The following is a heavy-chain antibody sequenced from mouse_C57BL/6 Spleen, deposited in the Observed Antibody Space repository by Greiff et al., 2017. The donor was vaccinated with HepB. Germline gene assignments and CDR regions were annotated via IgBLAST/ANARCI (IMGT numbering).Heavy chain of an antibody. J-gene: IGHJ2*01. CDR1: GYTFTSYW. CDR3: ARELGQYFDY. V-gene: IGHV1-64*01. Sequence: QVQLKQPGAELVKPGASVKLSCKASGYTFTSYWMHWVKQRPGQGLEWIGMIHPNSGSTNYNEKFKSKATLTVDKSSSTAYMQLSSLTSEDSAVYYCARELGQYFDYWGQGTTLTVSS. CDR2: IHPNSGST. D-gene: IGHD4-1*01.